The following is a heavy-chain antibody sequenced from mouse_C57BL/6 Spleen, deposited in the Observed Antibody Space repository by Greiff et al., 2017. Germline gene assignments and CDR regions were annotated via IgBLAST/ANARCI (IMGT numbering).Heavy chain of an antibody. J-gene: IGHJ2*01. CDR2: ISSGSSTI. CDR1: GFTFSDYG. D-gene: IGHD1-1*01. V-gene: IGHV5-17*01. Sequence: DVKLVESGGGLVKPGGSLKLSCAASGFTFSDYGMHWVRQAPEKGLEWVAYISSGSSTIYYADTLKGRITISRDNAKNTLFLQMTSLRSEDTAMYYCARTHYGSSLYFDYWGQGTTLTVSS. CDR3: ARTHYGSSLYFDY.